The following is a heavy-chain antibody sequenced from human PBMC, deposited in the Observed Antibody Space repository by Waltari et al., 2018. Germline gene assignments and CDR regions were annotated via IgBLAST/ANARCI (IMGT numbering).Heavy chain of an antibody. V-gene: IGHV3-7*03. Sequence: ETQLVESGGGLVQPGGSLRPSCVVSELTFSTYWMTWVRQAPGRGLEWVANINHAGSETNYVDSVKGRFTISRDNARNSLYLQMNSLRAEDTAVYYCATYRWLGFWGQGTLVTVSS. J-gene: IGHJ4*02. CDR1: ELTFSTYW. CDR3: ATYRWLGF. CDR2: INHAGSET. D-gene: IGHD3-10*01.